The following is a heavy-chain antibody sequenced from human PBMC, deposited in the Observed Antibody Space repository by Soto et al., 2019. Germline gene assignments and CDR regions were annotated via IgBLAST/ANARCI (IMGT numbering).Heavy chain of an antibody. CDR2: ISGSGARA. V-gene: IGHV3-23*01. Sequence: EVQLLESGGGWVQPGGSLTLSCVASGFTFSSYAMTWVRQTPGEGLEWVAGISGSGARAHYADSVTGRFNISRDNSKNILDLHLNSLRAEDTAVYFCAKQIFTWELYAFDIWGQGTMVTVSS. CDR1: GFTFSSYA. CDR3: AKQIFTWELYAFDI. D-gene: IGHD1-26*01. J-gene: IGHJ3*02.